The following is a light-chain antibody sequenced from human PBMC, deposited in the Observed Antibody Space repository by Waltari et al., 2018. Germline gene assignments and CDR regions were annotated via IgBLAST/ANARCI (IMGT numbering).Light chain of an antibody. CDR1: NSNHGNNS. CDR2: KNS. J-gene: IGLJ3*02. CDR3: AAWDDGWSGPWV. V-gene: IGLV1-47*01. Sequence: QSVLTQPPSTSATPRPRVTISCSGSNSNHGNNSVYWYQQVPGMAPKLIIHKNSQRPSGVPDRCSGSKSGTSASLAISGLRSEDEATYHCAAWDDGWSGPWVFGGGTRVTVL.